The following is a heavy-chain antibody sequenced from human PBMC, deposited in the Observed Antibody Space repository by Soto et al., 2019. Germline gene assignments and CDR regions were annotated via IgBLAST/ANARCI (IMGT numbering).Heavy chain of an antibody. V-gene: IGHV3-74*01. Sequence: EVQLVESGGGLVQPGGSLTLSCAASGFTFSDYWMHWLRRAPGKGLEWVSRIKRDGSTTNYADSVKGRLTISTDNAKNTRYLEMNSLRVEDTADYYCARGAINYYYEDVWGKGTTVTFS. J-gene: IGHJ6*03. CDR1: GFTFSDYW. CDR2: IKRDGSTT. CDR3: ARGAINYYYEDV.